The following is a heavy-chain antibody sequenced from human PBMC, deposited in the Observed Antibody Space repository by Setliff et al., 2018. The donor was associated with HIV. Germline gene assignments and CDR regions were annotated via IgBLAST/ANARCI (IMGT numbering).Heavy chain of an antibody. J-gene: IGHJ4*02. CDR1: GDSFRRHA. D-gene: IGHD3-16*01. V-gene: IGHV1-69*13. Sequence: LVKVSCKTSGDSFRRHAISWVRQAPGQGLEWMGGIIPIFPSPKYAEKFQGRITITADESTSTAYMELSSLRFEDTAVYYCARSRGTWGTSFGYWGLGTLVTVSS. CDR3: ARSRGTWGTSFGY. CDR2: IIPIFPSP.